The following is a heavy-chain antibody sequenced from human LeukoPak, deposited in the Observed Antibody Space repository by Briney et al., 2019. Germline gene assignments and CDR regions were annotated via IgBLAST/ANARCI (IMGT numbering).Heavy chain of an antibody. CDR1: GFTFSSYG. CDR2: ISYDGSNK. J-gene: IGHJ4*02. D-gene: IGHD2-15*01. Sequence: GGSLRLSCAASGFTFSSYGMHWVRQAPGKGLEWVAVISYDGSNKYYADSVKGRFTISRDNAKNSLYLQMNSLRAEDTAVYYCARDVSGYCSGGSCYAPGGYWGQGTLVTVSS. CDR3: ARDVSGYCSGGSCYAPGGY. V-gene: IGHV3-30*03.